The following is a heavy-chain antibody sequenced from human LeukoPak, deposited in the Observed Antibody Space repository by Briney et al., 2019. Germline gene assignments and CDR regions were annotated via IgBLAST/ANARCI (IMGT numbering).Heavy chain of an antibody. V-gene: IGHV3-30-3*01. CDR3: ARYRSDYGDYVGPFDY. CDR1: GFTFSSYA. J-gene: IGHJ4*02. CDR2: ISYDGSNK. Sequence: GGSLRLSCAASGFTFSSYAMHWVRQAPGNWLEWVAVISYDGSNKYYADSVKGRFTISRDNSKNTLYLQMNSLRAEDTAVYYCARYRSDYGDYVGPFDYWGQGTLVTVSS. D-gene: IGHD4-17*01.